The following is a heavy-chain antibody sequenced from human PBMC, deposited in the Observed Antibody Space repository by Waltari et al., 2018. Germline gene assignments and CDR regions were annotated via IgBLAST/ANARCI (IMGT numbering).Heavy chain of an antibody. CDR3: ARDFIGSYYFRD. J-gene: IGHJ4*02. Sequence: EVQLVESGGGLIQPGGSLSLSCAASGFAVSANYMSWVRQAPGKGLEGVSFIYTAGSTYYEDSVKGRFSISRDNSKNTLYLQMSSLRAEDTAVYYCARDFIGSYYFRDWGQGALVTVSS. CDR1: GFAVSANY. D-gene: IGHD1-26*01. CDR2: IYTAGST. V-gene: IGHV3-53*01.